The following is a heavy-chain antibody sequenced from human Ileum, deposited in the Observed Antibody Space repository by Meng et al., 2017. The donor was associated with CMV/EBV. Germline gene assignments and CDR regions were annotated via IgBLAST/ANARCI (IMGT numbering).Heavy chain of an antibody. CDR1: GGSMTSGGYY. Sequence: VSGGSMTSGGYYWSWLRQHPGKGLEWIGYIYHSGSTYYNPSLQSRATISIDTSKNQFSLKLSSVTAADTAVYYCARLAAGISWFDPWGQGSLVTVSS. V-gene: IGHV4-31*02. J-gene: IGHJ5*02. CDR3: ARLAAGISWFDP. CDR2: IYHSGST. D-gene: IGHD6-19*01.